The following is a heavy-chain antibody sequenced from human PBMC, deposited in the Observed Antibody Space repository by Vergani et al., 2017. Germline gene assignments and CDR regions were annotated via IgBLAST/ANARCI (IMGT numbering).Heavy chain of an antibody. Sequence: EVQLVESGGVVVQPGGSLRLSCAASGFTFDDYTMHWVRQAPGKGLEWVSLISWDGGSTYYADSVKGRFTIPRDNSKNSLYLQMNSLRTEDTALYYCAKEGENWAFDIWGQGTMVTVSS. CDR3: AKEGENWAFDI. CDR2: ISWDGGST. V-gene: IGHV3-43*01. D-gene: IGHD3-16*01. CDR1: GFTFDDYT. J-gene: IGHJ3*02.